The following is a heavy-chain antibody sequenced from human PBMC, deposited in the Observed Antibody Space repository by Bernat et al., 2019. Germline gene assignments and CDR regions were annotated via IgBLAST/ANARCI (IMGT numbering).Heavy chain of an antibody. J-gene: IGHJ6*02. D-gene: IGHD1-26*01. Sequence: QVQLVESGGGVVQPGRSLRLSCAASGFTFSSYGMHWVRQAPGKGLEWVAVISYDGSNKYYADSVKGRFTISRDNSKNTLYLQMNSLRAEDTAVYYYAKDRAGGSYYYYGMDVWGQGTTVTVSS. CDR1: GFTFSSYG. V-gene: IGHV3-30*18. CDR3: AKDRAGGSYYYYGMDV. CDR2: ISYDGSNK.